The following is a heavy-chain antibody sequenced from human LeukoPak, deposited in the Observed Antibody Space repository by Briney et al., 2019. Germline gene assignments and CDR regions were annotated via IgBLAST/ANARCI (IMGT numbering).Heavy chain of an antibody. CDR2: ISSSSSYI. D-gene: IGHD2-8*01. CDR1: GFTFSSYS. CDR3: ARDVLPGGCMDV. V-gene: IGHV3-21*01. J-gene: IGHJ6*02. Sequence: GGSLRLSCAASGFTFSSYSMTWFRQAPGKGLEWVSSISSSSSYIYYADSVKGRFTISRDNAKNSLYLQMNSLRAEDTAVYYCARDVLPGGCMDVWGQGTTVTVSS.